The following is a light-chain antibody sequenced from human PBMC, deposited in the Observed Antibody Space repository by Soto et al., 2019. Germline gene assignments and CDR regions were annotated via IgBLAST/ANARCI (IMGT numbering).Light chain of an antibody. Sequence: EIVLTQSPATLSLSPGERATLSCRASQSVSSNYLAWYQQKPGQAPRILIYGESSRATGIPARFSGSGSGTDLTLTISRLEPEDFAVYYCQQYGSSPRTCGQGTKVDIK. CDR3: QQYGSSPRT. CDR1: QSVSSNY. V-gene: IGKV3-20*01. CDR2: GES. J-gene: IGKJ1*01.